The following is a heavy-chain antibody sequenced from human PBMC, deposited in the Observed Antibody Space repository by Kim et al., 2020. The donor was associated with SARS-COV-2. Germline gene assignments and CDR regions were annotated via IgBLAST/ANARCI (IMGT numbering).Heavy chain of an antibody. CDR1: GGTFSSYA. J-gene: IGHJ6*02. Sequence: SVKVSCKASGGTFSSYAISWVRQAPGQGLEWMGGIIPIFGTANYAQKFQGRVTITADESTSTAYMELSSLRSEDTAVYYCASPPVDSSGKLGRAYGMDVWGQGTTVTVSS. CDR3: ASPPVDSSGKLGRAYGMDV. CDR2: IIPIFGTA. V-gene: IGHV1-69*13. D-gene: IGHD3-22*01.